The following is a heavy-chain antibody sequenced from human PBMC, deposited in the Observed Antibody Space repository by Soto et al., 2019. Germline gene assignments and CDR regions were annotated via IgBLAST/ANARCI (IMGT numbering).Heavy chain of an antibody. CDR1: EFTFRSYW. D-gene: IGHD1-26*01. CDR3: ARSLPGAYGAFDL. CDR2: ISGDGSST. Sequence: GGSLRLSCAASEFTFRSYWMHWVRQSPGKGLVWVSRISGDGSSTNYADSVKGRFTISRDNAKNTVYLQIDSLRAEDTAVYYCARSLPGAYGAFDLWGQGTMVTVSS. V-gene: IGHV3-74*01. J-gene: IGHJ3*01.